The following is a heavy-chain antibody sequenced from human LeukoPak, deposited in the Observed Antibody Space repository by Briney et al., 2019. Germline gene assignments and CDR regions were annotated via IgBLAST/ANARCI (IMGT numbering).Heavy chain of an antibody. Sequence: GASVKVSCKASGGTFSSYAISWVRQAPGQGLEWMEGIIPIFGTANYAQKFQGRVTITTDESTSTAYMELSSLRSEDTAVYYCAITHSSGWHYYYYYMDVWGKGTTVTVSS. J-gene: IGHJ6*03. V-gene: IGHV1-69*05. D-gene: IGHD6-19*01. CDR1: GGTFSSYA. CDR3: AITHSSGWHYYYYYMDV. CDR2: IIPIFGTA.